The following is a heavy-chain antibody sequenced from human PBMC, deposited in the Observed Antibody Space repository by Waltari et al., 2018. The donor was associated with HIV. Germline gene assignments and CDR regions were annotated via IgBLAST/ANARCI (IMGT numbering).Heavy chain of an antibody. CDR2: IWYDGSKK. D-gene: IGHD6-13*01. Sequence: QVQLVESGGGVVQPGWSLSLSCATSGFTLSSHALHWVRQAPGKGLEWVTVIWYDGSKKYYADSVKGRFTISRDNSKNTLYLQMNSLRIEDTAVYYCARKYSSSWGAPFDYWGQGTLVTVSS. CDR1: GFTLSSHA. V-gene: IGHV3-33*01. J-gene: IGHJ4*02. CDR3: ARKYSSSWGAPFDY.